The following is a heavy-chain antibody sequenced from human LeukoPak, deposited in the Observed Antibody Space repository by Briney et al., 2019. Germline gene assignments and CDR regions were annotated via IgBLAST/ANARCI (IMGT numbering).Heavy chain of an antibody. CDR1: GGSISSSTYY. CDR2: IYSVTT. V-gene: IGHV4-39*01. J-gene: IGHJ4*02. D-gene: IGHD6-6*01. CDR3: ARHFGSSSVSPYDY. Sequence: SETLSLTCTVSGGSISSSTYYWCWIRQPPGKGLEWIGSIYSVTTSYNPSLKSRVTISVDTSKNQFSLKLTSVTAADTAVYYCARHFGSSSVSPYDYWGQGTLLTVSS.